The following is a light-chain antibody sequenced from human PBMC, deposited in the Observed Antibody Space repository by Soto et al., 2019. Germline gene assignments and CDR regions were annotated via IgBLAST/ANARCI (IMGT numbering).Light chain of an antibody. CDR1: SSDVGDYNY. Sequence: QSALTQPPSASGSPGQSVTISCTGTSSDVGDYNYVSWYQQHPGKAPKLMIYEVSKRPSGVPDRFSGSNSGNTSSLTVSGLQAEDEADYYGSSFAGSNNWVFGGGTKLTVL. J-gene: IGLJ3*02. CDR2: EVS. CDR3: SSFAGSNNWV. V-gene: IGLV2-8*01.